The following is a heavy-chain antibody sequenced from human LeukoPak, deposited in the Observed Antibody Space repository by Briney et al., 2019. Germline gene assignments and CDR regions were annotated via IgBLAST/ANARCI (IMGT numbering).Heavy chain of an antibody. V-gene: IGHV1-18*01. J-gene: IGHJ4*02. D-gene: IGHD3-3*01. CDR3: ARSLVRYDFWSGYSD. CDR2: ISAYNGNT. CDR1: GYTFTSYG. Sequence: ASVTVSCKASGYTFTSYGISWVRQAPGQGLEWMGWISAYNGNTNYAQKLQGRVTMTTDTSTSTAYMELRSLRSDDTAVYYCARSLVRYDFWSGYSDWGQGTLVTVSS.